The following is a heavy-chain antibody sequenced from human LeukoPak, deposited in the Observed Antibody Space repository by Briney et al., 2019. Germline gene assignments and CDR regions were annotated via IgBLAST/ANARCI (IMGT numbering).Heavy chain of an antibody. D-gene: IGHD2/OR15-2a*01. CDR2: ISRNGGST. CDR3: VKDLRSDFMGVLSRYLSY. Sequence: GGSLRLSCSASGFTFSSFVMHWVRQAPGKGLEYVAAISRNGGSTYYADSVKGRFTISRDNSKSTPYLQMSSLRAEDTAVYLCVKDLRSDFMGVLSRYLSYWGQGTLVTVSS. J-gene: IGHJ4*02. CDR1: GFTFSSFV. V-gene: IGHV3-64D*09.